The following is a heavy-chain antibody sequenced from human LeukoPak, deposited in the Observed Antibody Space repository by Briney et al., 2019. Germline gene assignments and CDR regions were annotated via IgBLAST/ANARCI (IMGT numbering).Heavy chain of an antibody. D-gene: IGHD5-12*01. V-gene: IGHV4-38-2*01. Sequence: SETLSLTCVVSSFSISNGFYWVWIRPPPGKGLEWIGNVFYSGVTYYNPSLMSRVTISVDTSKNQFSLKLNSVTAADTAVYYWARGGGGRTGYASGDFDFWGQGVLVTVSS. CDR2: VFYSGVT. J-gene: IGHJ4*02. CDR3: ARGGGGRTGYASGDFDF. CDR1: SFSISNGFY.